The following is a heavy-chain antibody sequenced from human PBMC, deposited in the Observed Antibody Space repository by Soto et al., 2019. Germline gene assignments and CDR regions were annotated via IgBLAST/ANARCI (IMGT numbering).Heavy chain of an antibody. Sequence: EVQLVESGGGLVQPGGSLKLSCAASGLTFSGSAMHWVRQASGKGLEWVGRIRSKANSYATEYAASGKGRFTISRDDSKNTAYLQMNSLKTEDTALYYCTRHADLGYCSSTSCYDFDYWGQGTLVTVSS. CDR2: IRSKANSYAT. CDR1: GLTFSGSA. V-gene: IGHV3-73*01. CDR3: TRHADLGYCSSTSCYDFDY. D-gene: IGHD2-2*01. J-gene: IGHJ4*02.